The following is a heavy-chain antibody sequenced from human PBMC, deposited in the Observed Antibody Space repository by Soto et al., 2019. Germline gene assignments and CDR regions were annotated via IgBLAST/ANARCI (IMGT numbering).Heavy chain of an antibody. CDR1: GFTFSSYN. V-gene: IGHV3-13*01. CDR2: IGTAGDT. CDR3: ARAFRVLKQTHGMDV. Sequence: GGSLRLSCAASGFTFSSYNMHGLRPPTGKGLERVSAIGTAGDTYYPGSVKGRFTISRENAKNSLYLQMNSLRAEDTAVYYCARAFRVLKQTHGMDVWGQGTTVTVSS. D-gene: IGHD3-10*01. J-gene: IGHJ6*02.